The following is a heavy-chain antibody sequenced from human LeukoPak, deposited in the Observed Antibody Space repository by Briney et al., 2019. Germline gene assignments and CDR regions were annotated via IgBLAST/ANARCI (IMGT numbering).Heavy chain of an antibody. J-gene: IGHJ3*02. CDR3: ARRWTGDAFDI. Sequence: PSETLSLTCTVSGGSISSYYWSWIRQPPGKGLEWIGYIYYSGSTNYNPSLKSRVTISVDTSKNQFSLKLSSVTAADTAVYYCARRWTGDAFDIWGKGTMVTVSS. CDR2: IYYSGST. CDR1: GGSISSYY. D-gene: IGHD3/OR15-3a*01. V-gene: IGHV4-59*01.